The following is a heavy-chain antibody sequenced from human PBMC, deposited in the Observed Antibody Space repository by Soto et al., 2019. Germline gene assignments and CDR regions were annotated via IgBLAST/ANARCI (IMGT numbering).Heavy chain of an antibody. Sequence: ASVKVSCKASGYTFTSYAMNWVRQAPGQGLEWMGWINTNTGNPTYAQGFTGRFVFSLDTSVSTAYLQICSLKAEDTAVYYCARAVPDYYDFWSGYLTYYYYYMDVWGKGTTVTVSS. CDR1: GYTFTSYA. V-gene: IGHV7-4-1*01. CDR2: INTNTGNP. CDR3: ARAVPDYYDFWSGYLTYYYYYMDV. J-gene: IGHJ6*03. D-gene: IGHD3-3*01.